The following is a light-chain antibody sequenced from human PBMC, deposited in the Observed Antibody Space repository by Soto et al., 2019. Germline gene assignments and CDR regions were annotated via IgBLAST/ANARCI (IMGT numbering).Light chain of an antibody. Sequence: QSVLTQPASVSGSPGQSITFSCTGTSSDVGGYNYVSWYQHHPGKAPKLIIYDVSNRPSGVSSRFSASKSGNTASLTISGLQAEDEADYYCSSYTSSSTLYVFGTGTKVTVL. V-gene: IGLV2-14*03. CDR2: DVS. J-gene: IGLJ1*01. CDR3: SSYTSSSTLYV. CDR1: SSDVGGYNY.